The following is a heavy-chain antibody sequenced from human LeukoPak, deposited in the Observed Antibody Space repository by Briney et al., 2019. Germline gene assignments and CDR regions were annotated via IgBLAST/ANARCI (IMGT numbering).Heavy chain of an antibody. V-gene: IGHV4-30-4*01. CDR2: IFYTGNT. Sequence: SETLSLTCTVSGGSIRSDDYYWSWVRQPPGKGLEWIEYIFYTGNTHYNPSLQSRVTFSVDTSKNQFSLKLSSVTAADTAVYLCATVVVVAATNYYYYATDVWGQGTTVTVSS. J-gene: IGHJ6*02. CDR3: ATVVVVAATNYYYYATDV. D-gene: IGHD2-15*01. CDR1: GGSIRSDDYY.